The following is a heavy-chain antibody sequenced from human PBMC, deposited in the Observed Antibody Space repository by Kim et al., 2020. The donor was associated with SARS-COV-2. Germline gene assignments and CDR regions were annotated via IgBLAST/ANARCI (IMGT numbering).Heavy chain of an antibody. J-gene: IGHJ4*02. Sequence: NGNTKSSQKFQGRVTITRDTSASTAYMELSSLRSEGTAVYYCARDPPWNYWGQGTLVTVSS. CDR3: ARDPPWNY. D-gene: IGHD3-3*01. V-gene: IGHV1-3*01. CDR2: NGNT.